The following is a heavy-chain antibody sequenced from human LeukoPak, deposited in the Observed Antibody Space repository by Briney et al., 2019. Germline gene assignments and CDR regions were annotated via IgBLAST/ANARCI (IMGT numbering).Heavy chain of an antibody. Sequence: HAGGSLRLSCAASGFTLSSYAMTWVRQSPGRGLEWVSSVGGGGGGTYYADSVKGRFTISRDNSKDTLYLQMNGLRAEDTAVYFCAKQSAGSAAWYSLHYDFWGQGTLDTVSS. V-gene: IGHV3-23*01. J-gene: IGHJ4*02. CDR2: VGGGGGGT. D-gene: IGHD6-13*01. CDR3: AKQSAGSAAWYSLHYDF. CDR1: GFTLSSYA.